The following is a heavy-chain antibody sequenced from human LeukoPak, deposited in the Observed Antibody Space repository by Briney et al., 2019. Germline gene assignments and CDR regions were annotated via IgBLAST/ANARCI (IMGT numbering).Heavy chain of an antibody. CDR3: ASVNYYDSSGFPGY. V-gene: IGHV3-7*01. CDR1: GFTFSSYW. D-gene: IGHD3-22*01. J-gene: IGHJ4*02. CDR2: IKQDGSEK. Sequence: GGSLRLSCAASGFTFSSYWMSWVRQAPGKGLEWVANIKQDGSEKYYVDSVKGRFTISRANAKNSLYLQMNSLRAEDTAVYYCASVNYYDSSGFPGYWGQGTLVTVSS.